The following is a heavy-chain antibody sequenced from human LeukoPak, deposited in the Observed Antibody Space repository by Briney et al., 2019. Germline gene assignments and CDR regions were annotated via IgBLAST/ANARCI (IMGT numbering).Heavy chain of an antibody. CDR2: IYYSGST. J-gene: IGHJ2*01. Sequence: SETLSLTCTVSGGSVRSSLYYWVWIRQPPGKGLEWIGNIYYSGSTYYNPSLKSRVTISVDTSKDQFSLKLSSVTAADTAVYYCARRIGQQLAYWYFDLWGRGTLVTVSS. V-gene: IGHV4-39*01. CDR1: GGSVRSSLYY. CDR3: ARRIGQQLAYWYFDL. D-gene: IGHD6-13*01.